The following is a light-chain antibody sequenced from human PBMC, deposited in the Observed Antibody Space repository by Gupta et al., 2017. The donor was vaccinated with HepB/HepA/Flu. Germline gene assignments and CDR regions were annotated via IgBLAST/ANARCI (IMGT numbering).Light chain of an antibody. J-gene: IGKJ1*01. CDR3: MQHKQWPAT. V-gene: IGKV2-30*01. CDR1: QSLVYSDGNTY. Sequence: DVVMTQSPLSLPVTLGQPASISCNSSQSLVYSDGNTYLHWFQQRPGQSPRRLIYQVSNRDSGVPDRFSGSGSGTDFTLKISRVEAEDVAVYYCMQHKQWPATFGQGTKVEIK. CDR2: QVS.